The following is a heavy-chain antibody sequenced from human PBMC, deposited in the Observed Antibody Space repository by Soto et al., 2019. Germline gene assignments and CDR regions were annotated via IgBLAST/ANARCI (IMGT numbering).Heavy chain of an antibody. Sequence: QVQLVESGGGVVQPGRSLRLSCAASGFTFSSYVIHWVRQTPVKGLEWVAFISRDGSNEYYADSVKGRFTISRDNSKNTLYLEMNSLRTEDTAVYYCARDDEGGSDCDLGYWGQGTLVTVSS. CDR1: GFTFSSYV. J-gene: IGHJ4*02. CDR2: ISRDGSNE. V-gene: IGHV3-30-3*01. CDR3: ARDDEGGSDCDLGY. D-gene: IGHD3-10*01.